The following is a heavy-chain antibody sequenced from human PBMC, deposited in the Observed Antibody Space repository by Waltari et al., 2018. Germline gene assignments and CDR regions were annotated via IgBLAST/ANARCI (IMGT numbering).Heavy chain of an antibody. J-gene: IGHJ4*02. CDR1: GFTLRNYW. CDR3: ARGLVTAVGYGDF. CDR2: INTGASDT. Sequence: EEQLVESGGGLVQPGGSLRLSCAASGFTLRNYWMPWFRQAPGKGLVWVSVINTGASDTRYSDSVRGRFTISRDDAKNTVYLQMNSLGDEYTAVYYCARGLVTAVGYGDFWGQGTLVTVSS. D-gene: IGHD6-13*01. V-gene: IGHV3-74*01.